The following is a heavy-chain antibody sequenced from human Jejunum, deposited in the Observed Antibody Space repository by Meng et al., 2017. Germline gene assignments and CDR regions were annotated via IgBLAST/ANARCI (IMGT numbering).Heavy chain of an antibody. CDR1: GDYIRSSYW. D-gene: IGHD2-8*01. Sequence: QVPLQEAGPGLVKPWGTLSLTFAVSGDYIRSSYWCSLVLQSPGKGLEWIGGIYYSGTSNDNPSLKSRVTLSVDKSKNQFSLNLSSVTAADTAVYFCARDFEALNGVWGQGTLVTVSS. CDR3: ARDFEALNGV. V-gene: IGHV4-4*02. J-gene: IGHJ1*01. CDR2: IYYSGTS.